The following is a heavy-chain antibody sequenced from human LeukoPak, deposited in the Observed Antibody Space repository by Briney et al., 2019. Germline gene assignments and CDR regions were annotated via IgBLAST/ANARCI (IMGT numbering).Heavy chain of an antibody. J-gene: IGHJ4*02. Sequence: ASVKVSCKVSGYTLTELSMHWVRQAPGKGLEWMGIINPGGSSTSYAQKFQGRVTMSRDTSTSTVYMELSSLRSEDTAVYYCARDRSSRYFFDYWGQGTLVSVSS. V-gene: IGHV1-46*01. CDR2: INPGGSST. CDR1: GYTLTELS. CDR3: ARDRSSRYFFDY. D-gene: IGHD2-2*01.